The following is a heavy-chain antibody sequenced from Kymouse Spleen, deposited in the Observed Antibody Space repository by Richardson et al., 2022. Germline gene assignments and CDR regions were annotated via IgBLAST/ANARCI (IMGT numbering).Heavy chain of an antibody. D-gene: IGHD6-13*01. CDR2: IWYDGSNK. J-gene: IGHJ5*02. Sequence: QVQLVESGGGVVQPGRSLRLSCAASGFTFSSYGMHWVRQAPGKGLEWVAVIWYDGSNKYYADSVKGRFTISRDNSKNTLYLQMNSLRAEDTAVYYCARAGIAAALNWFDPWGQGTLVTVSS. V-gene: IGHV3-33*01. CDR1: GFTFSSYG. CDR3: ARAGIAAALNWFDP.